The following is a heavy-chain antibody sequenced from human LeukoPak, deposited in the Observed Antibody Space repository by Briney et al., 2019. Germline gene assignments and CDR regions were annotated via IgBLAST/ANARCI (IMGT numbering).Heavy chain of an antibody. Sequence: PSQTLSLTCTVSGGSISSGSYYWSWIRQPAGKGLEWIGRIYTSGSTNYNPSLKSRVTISVDTSKNQFSLKLSSVTAADTAVYYCARGPTVTTLGYFDCGGQGTLVTVSA. CDR2: IYTSGST. V-gene: IGHV4-61*02. CDR1: GGSISSGSYY. CDR3: ARGPTVTTLGYFDC. D-gene: IGHD4-17*01. J-gene: IGHJ4*02.